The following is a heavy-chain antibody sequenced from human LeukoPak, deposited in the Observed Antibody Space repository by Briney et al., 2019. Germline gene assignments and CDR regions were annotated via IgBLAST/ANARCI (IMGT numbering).Heavy chain of an antibody. CDR1: GGSISSSSYY. J-gene: IGHJ4*02. CDR2: IYYSGST. Sequence: SETLSLTCTVSGGSISSSSYYWGWIRQPPGKGLEWIGSIYYSGSTYYNPSLKSRVTISVDTSKNQFSLKLSSVTAADTAVYYCARIVGATLSDYWGQGTLVTVSS. CDR3: ARIVGATLSDY. D-gene: IGHD1-26*01. V-gene: IGHV4-39*01.